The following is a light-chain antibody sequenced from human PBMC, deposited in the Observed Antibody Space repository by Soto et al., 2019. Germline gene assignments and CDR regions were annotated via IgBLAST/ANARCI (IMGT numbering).Light chain of an antibody. CDR2: GAS. Sequence: EIEITQSPATLSVSPGERATLSCRASQSVSSNLAWYQQKPGQAPRLLIYGASTRATGIPARFSGSGSGTEFTLTISSLQSEDFAVYYCQHYNNWPRTFGQGTKVDIK. CDR3: QHYNNWPRT. CDR1: QSVSSN. J-gene: IGKJ1*01. V-gene: IGKV3-15*01.